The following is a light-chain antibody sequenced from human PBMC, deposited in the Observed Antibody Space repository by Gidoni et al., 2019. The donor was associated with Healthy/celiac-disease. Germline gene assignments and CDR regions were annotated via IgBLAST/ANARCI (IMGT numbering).Light chain of an antibody. CDR1: SSNIGAGYD. J-gene: IGLJ2*01. CDR2: VNS. Sequence: QSVLTQPPSVSGAPGRRVTISCTGSSSNIGAGYDVHWYQQLPGTAPKLLIYVNSNRPSGVPDRFSGSKSGTSASLAITGLQAEDEADYYCQSYDISLSGFVVFGGGTKLTVL. CDR3: QSYDISLSGFVV. V-gene: IGLV1-40*01.